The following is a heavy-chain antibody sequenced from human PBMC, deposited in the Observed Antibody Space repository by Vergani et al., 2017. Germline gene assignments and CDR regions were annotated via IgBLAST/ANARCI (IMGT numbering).Heavy chain of an antibody. D-gene: IGHD3-16*01. CDR2: IYYSGST. CDR3: ATGGGPYGMDV. J-gene: IGHJ6*02. V-gene: IGHV4-59*08. CDR1: GGSISSYY. Sequence: QVQLQESGPGLVKPSETLSLTCTVSGGSISSYYWSWIRQPPGKGLEWIGYIYYSGSTNYNPSLKSRVTISVDTSKNQFSLKLSAVTAADTAVYYCATGGGPYGMDVWGQGTTVTVSS.